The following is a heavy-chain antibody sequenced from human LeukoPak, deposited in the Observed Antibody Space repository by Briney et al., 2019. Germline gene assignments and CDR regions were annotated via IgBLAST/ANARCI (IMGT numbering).Heavy chain of an antibody. CDR3: AKDSGSSWFKGVFDI. CDR2: ISSSSSYT. CDR1: GFTFSDYY. D-gene: IGHD6-13*01. V-gene: IGHV3-11*03. Sequence: GGSLRLSCAASGFTFSDYYMSWIRQAPGKGLEWVSYISSSSSYTNYADSVKGRFTISRDNAKNSLYPQMNSLRAEDTAVYYCAKDSGSSWFKGVFDIWGQGTMVTVSS. J-gene: IGHJ3*02.